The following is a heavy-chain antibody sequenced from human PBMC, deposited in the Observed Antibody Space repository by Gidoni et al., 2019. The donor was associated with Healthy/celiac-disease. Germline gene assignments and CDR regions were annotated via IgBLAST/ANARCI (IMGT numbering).Heavy chain of an antibody. D-gene: IGHD6-19*01. CDR1: GFPFSSYG. CDR2: IWYDGSNK. Sequence: QVQLVESGGGVVQPGRSLRLSCAASGFPFSSYGMHWVRQAPGKGLEWVAVIWYDGSNKYYADSVKGRFTISRDNSKNTLYLQMNSLRAEDTAVYYCARESHSSGWYFDYWGQGTLVTVSS. J-gene: IGHJ4*02. CDR3: ARESHSSGWYFDY. V-gene: IGHV3-33*01.